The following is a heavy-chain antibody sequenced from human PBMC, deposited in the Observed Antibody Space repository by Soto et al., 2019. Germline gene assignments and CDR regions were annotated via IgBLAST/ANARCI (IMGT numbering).Heavy chain of an antibody. Sequence: QVQLVQSGAEVKKPGSSVKVSCKASGGTFSSYAISWVRQAPGQGLEWMGGIIPIFGTANYAQKFQGRVTITADQSMSTAYMDLSSLRSEDTAVYYCERAGRGGSGWLQLSAADFDLWGQGTMVTVAS. J-gene: IGHJ3*01. D-gene: IGHD5-12*01. CDR2: IIPIFGTA. V-gene: IGHV1-69*01. CDR1: GGTFSSYA. CDR3: ERAGRGGSGWLQLSAADFDL.